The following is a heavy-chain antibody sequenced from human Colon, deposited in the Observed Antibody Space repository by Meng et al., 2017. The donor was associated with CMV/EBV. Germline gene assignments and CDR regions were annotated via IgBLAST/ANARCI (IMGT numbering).Heavy chain of an antibody. CDR3: ARDVLWGSSSTYFDY. D-gene: IGHD3-16*01. V-gene: IGHV1-69*04. CDR1: GGTFRSYS. Sequence: SVKVSCKASGGTFRSYSISWLRQAPGQGLEWMGRISPALGIASYAQKFPDRVTITAEISTSTAYMELTTLRSDDTAVYYCARDVLWGSSSTYFDYWGQGTLVTVSS. J-gene: IGHJ4*02. CDR2: ISPALGIA.